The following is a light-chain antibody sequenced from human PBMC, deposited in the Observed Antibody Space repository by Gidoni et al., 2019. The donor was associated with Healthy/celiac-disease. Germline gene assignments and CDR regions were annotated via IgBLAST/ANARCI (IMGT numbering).Light chain of an antibody. V-gene: IGLV3-19*01. Sequence: SSQLTQDPAVSVALGQTVRITCQGDSLRRYYASWYQQKPGQAPVLVIYGKNNRPSGIPDRFSGSSSGNTAQAEDEADYYCNSRDSSGNHFYVFGTGTKVTVL. CDR1: SLRRYY. J-gene: IGLJ1*01. CDR2: GKN. CDR3: NSRDSSGNHFYV.